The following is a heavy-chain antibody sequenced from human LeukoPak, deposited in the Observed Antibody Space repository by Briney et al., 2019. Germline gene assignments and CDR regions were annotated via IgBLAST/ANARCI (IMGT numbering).Heavy chain of an antibody. CDR1: GFTFSSYG. J-gene: IGHJ4*02. V-gene: IGHV3-23*01. Sequence: GGSLRLSCAASGFTFSSYGMSWVRQAPGKGLEWVSAISGSGGSTYYADSVKGRFTIPRDNSKNTLYLQMNSLRAEDTAVYYCAKDRGHTSRSGYYFDYWGQGTLVTVSS. CDR2: ISGSGGST. D-gene: IGHD3-10*01. CDR3: AKDRGHTSRSGYYFDY.